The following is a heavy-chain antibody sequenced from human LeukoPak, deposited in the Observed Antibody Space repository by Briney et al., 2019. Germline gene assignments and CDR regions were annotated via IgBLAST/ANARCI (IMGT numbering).Heavy chain of an antibody. CDR2: IRSKAYGGTT. D-gene: IGHD3-9*01. CDR3: TRAQALLRYFDWLPTLKFDY. J-gene: IGHJ4*02. Sequence: TGRSLRLSCTASGFTFGDYAMSWFRQAPGKGLEWVGFIRSKAYGGTTEYAASVKGRFTISRDDSKSIAHLQMNSLKTEDTAVYYCTRAQALLRYFDWLPTLKFDYWGQGTLVTVSS. CDR1: GFTFGDYA. V-gene: IGHV3-49*03.